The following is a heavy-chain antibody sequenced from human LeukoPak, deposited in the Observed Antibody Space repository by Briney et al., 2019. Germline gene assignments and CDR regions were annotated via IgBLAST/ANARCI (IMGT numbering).Heavy chain of an antibody. V-gene: IGHV3-23*01. J-gene: IGHJ3*02. CDR3: ARVKDSDDAFDI. CDR1: GFTFSSYA. CDR2: ISGSGGCT. Sequence: GGSLRLSCAASGFTFSSYAMSWVRQAPGKGLEWVSAISGSGGCTYYADSVKGRFTISRDNSKNTLYLQMNSLRAEDTAVYYCARVKDSDDAFDIWGQGTMVTVSS. D-gene: IGHD2-15*01.